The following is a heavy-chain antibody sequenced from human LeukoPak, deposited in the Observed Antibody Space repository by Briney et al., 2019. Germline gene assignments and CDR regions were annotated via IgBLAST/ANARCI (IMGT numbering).Heavy chain of an antibody. CDR3: ARVLLYDFWSGSSPYFDY. J-gene: IGHJ4*02. CDR2: IYSGGST. D-gene: IGHD3-3*01. CDR1: GFTVSSNY. Sequence: GGSLRLSCAASGFTVSSNYMSWVRQAPGKGLEWVSVIYSGGSTYYADSVKGRFTISRDNSKNTLYLQMNSLRAEDTAVYYCARVLLYDFWSGSSPYFDYWGQGTLVTVSS. V-gene: IGHV3-53*01.